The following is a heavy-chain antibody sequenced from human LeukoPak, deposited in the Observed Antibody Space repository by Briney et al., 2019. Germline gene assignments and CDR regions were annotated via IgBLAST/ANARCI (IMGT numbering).Heavy chain of an antibody. CDR2: IYHSGST. V-gene: IGHV4-30-2*01. CDR3: ARSSSSWPRPGLYFDY. D-gene: IGHD6-13*01. Sequence: SETLSLTCTVSGGSISSGGYYWSWIRQPPGKGLEWIGYIYHSGSTYYNPSLKSRVTISVDRSKNQFSLKLSSVTAADTAVYYCARSSSSWPRPGLYFDYWGQGTLVTVSS. J-gene: IGHJ4*02. CDR1: GGSISSGGYY.